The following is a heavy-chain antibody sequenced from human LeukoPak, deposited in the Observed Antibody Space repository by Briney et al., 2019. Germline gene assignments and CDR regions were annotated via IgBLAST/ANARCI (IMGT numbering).Heavy chain of an antibody. Sequence: SETLSLTCTVSGGSISSYHWSWIRHPPWKGLEWIGYIYYSGSTNYNPSLKSRVTISIDASKNQFSLWLSSVTAADTAVYHCASARLGSGLEGAFDVWGQGTMVTVSS. J-gene: IGHJ3*01. CDR3: ASARLGSGLEGAFDV. V-gene: IGHV4-59*01. CDR1: GGSISSYH. CDR2: IYYSGST. D-gene: IGHD6-25*01.